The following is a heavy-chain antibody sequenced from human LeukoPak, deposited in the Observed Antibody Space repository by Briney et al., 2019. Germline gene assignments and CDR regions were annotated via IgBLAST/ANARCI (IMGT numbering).Heavy chain of an antibody. CDR3: AKGGGKVQDY. D-gene: IGHD4-23*01. J-gene: IGHJ4*02. CDR1: GITFSNYW. CDR2: ISSDGSST. Sequence: GGSLRLSRAASGITFSNYWMHWVRQAPGKGLVWVSRISSDGSSTNYAGSVKGRFTISRDNAKNTLYLQMNSLRAEDTAVYYCAKGGGKVQDYWGQGTLVTVSS. V-gene: IGHV3-74*01.